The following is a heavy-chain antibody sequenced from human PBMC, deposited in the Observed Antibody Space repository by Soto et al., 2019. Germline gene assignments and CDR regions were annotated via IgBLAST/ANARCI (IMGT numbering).Heavy chain of an antibody. CDR2: INHSGST. CDR1: GGSFSGYY. CDR3: ARVPPDDYGSGSYPYFDY. V-gene: IGHV4-34*01. D-gene: IGHD3-10*01. J-gene: IGHJ4*02. Sequence: QVQLQQWGAGLLKPSETLSLTCAVYGGSFSGYYWCWIRQPPGKGLEWIGEINHSGSTNYNPSLKSGVTISVDTSKNQSSLKLSSVTAADTAVYYCARVPPDDYGSGSYPYFDYWGQGTLVTVSS.